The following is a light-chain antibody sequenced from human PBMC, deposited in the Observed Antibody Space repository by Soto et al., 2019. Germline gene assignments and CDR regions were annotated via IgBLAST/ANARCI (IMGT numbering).Light chain of an antibody. CDR3: QQYFNTPRT. CDR1: QSIFYSSNNKNY. J-gene: IGKJ1*01. CDR2: WAS. V-gene: IGKV4-1*01. Sequence: DIVMTQSPDSLSVSLGERAVINCKSSQSIFYSSNNKNYLVWYQQKSGQPPKMLIYWASTRESGVPDRFNGSGSWTDFTLTIINLQAEDVAVYFCQQYFNTPRTFGQGTRVEI.